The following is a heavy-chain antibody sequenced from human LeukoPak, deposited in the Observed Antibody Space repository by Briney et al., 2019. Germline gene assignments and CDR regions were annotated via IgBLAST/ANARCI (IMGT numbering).Heavy chain of an antibody. CDR1: GLTFSSYA. CDR2: ISGSGGST. Sequence: GGSVRLSCAAIGLTFSSYAMSWVRQAPGKGLEWVSTISGSGGSTYYADSVKGRFTISRDNSKNTLYLQMNTLRAEDTAIYYCASSYGSSAYYPFDYWGQGTLVTVFS. J-gene: IGHJ4*02. CDR3: ASSYGSSAYYPFDY. D-gene: IGHD3-22*01. V-gene: IGHV3-23*01.